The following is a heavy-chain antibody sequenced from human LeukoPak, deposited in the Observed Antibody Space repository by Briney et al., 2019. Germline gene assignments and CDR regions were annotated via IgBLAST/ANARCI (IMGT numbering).Heavy chain of an antibody. CDR2: IIPIFGTA. CDR1: GGTFSSYA. CDR3: ARGVEYSSSSASDY. D-gene: IGHD6-6*01. J-gene: IGHJ4*02. Sequence: SVKVSCKASGGTFSSYAISWVRQAPGQGLEWMGGIIPIFGTADYAQKFQGRVTITADESTSTAYMELSSLRSEDTAVYYCARGVEYSSSSASDYWGQGTLVTVFS. V-gene: IGHV1-69*01.